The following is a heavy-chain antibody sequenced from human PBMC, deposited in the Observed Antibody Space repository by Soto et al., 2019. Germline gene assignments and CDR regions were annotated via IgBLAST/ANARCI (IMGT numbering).Heavy chain of an antibody. CDR2: IYYDGSA. Sequence: QVQLQESGPGLVKPSQTLSLTCTVSGGSINTADYYWSWIRQSPGKGLEWIVNIYYDGSAYPTPSLQSRVTASLDTSKNQFSLNLFSVTAADTAVYYCARRMRDTATHYYNWFDPWGQGTLVTVSS. CDR1: GGSINTADYY. CDR3: ARRMRDTATHYYNWFDP. D-gene: IGHD2-15*01. J-gene: IGHJ5*02. V-gene: IGHV4-30-4*01.